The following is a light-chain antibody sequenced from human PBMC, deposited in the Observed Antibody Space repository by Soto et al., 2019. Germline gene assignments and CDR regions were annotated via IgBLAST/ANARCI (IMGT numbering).Light chain of an antibody. CDR2: AAS. CDR3: QQYNTYPWT. V-gene: IGKV1-5*01. Sequence: DIQMTQSPSTLSASVGDRVTITCRAGQSISTWLAWYQQKPGQAPKLLISAASNLESGVPSRFSGSGSGTEFTLTISGLQPDDFATYYCQQYNTYPWTFGQGTKVDIK. J-gene: IGKJ1*01. CDR1: QSISTW.